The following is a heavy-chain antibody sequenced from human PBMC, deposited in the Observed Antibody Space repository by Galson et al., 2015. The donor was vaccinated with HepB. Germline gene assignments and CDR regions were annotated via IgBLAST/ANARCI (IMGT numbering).Heavy chain of an antibody. J-gene: IGHJ4*02. CDR3: AKEGWRYYDSSGFDLDY. D-gene: IGHD3-22*01. CDR1: GFSFSSYA. CDR2: ISRSGGST. V-gene: IGHV3-23*01. Sequence: SLRLSCAASGFSFSSYAMNWVRQAPGKGMEWVSAISRSGGSTSYADSVKGRFTISRDNSKNTLYLQMNNLRAEDTAVYYCAKEGWRYYDSSGFDLDYWGQGTLVTVSS.